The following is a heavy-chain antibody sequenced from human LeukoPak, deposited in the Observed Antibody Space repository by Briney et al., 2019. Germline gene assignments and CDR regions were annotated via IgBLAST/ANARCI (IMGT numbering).Heavy chain of an antibody. CDR2: ISGSGGST. CDR3: ARYGDYLYYFDY. V-gene: IGHV3-23*01. J-gene: IGHJ4*02. D-gene: IGHD4-17*01. CDR1: GSTFSSYA. Sequence: GGSLRLSCAASGSTFSSYAMSWVRQAPGKGLEWVSAISGSGGSTYYADSVKGRFTISRDNSKNTLYLQMNSLRAEDTAVYYCARYGDYLYYFDYWGQGTLVTVSS.